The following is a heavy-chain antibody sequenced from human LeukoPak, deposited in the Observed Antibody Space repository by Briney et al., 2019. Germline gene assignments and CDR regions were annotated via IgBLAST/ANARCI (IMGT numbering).Heavy chain of an antibody. CDR2: INHSGST. CDR1: GGSFSGYY. D-gene: IGHD4-17*01. V-gene: IGHV4-34*01. CDR3: ASRTVTTIPYYFDY. J-gene: IGHJ4*02. Sequence: SETLSLTCAVYGGSFSGYYWSWIRQPPGKGLEWIGEINHSGSTNYNPSLKSRVTISVDTSKNQFSLKLSSVTAADTAVYYCASRTVTTIPYYFDYWGQGTLVTVSS.